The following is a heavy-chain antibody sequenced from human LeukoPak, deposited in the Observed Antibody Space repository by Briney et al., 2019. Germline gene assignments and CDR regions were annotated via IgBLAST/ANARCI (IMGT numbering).Heavy chain of an antibody. V-gene: IGHV3-7*03. CDR3: ARAETAAGLSAGWRYYGMDV. CDR2: IKHDGSVQ. J-gene: IGHJ6*02. D-gene: IGHD6-13*01. CDR1: GFTFGSYW. Sequence: GGSLRLSCAASGFTFGSYWMSWVRQAPGKGLEWVANIKHDGSVQFYVDSVKGRFTIPRDSTKNSLYLQMNSLRAEDTAVYYCARAETAAGLSAGWRYYGMDVWGQGTTVTVSS.